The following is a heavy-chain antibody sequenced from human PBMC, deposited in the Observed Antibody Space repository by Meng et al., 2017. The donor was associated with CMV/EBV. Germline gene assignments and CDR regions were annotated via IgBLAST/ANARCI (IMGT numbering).Heavy chain of an antibody. D-gene: IGHD3-22*01. Sequence: GESLKISCAASGFTFSSYAMSWVRQAPGKGLEWLGLIKSKTDGGTTDYAAPVKGRFSISRDDSKNTLYLQMNSLKTEDTAVYYCATAPGYYASSPFDYWGQGTMVTVSS. J-gene: IGHJ4*02. CDR1: GFTFSSYA. CDR2: IKSKTDGGTT. V-gene: IGHV3-15*01. CDR3: ATAPGYYASSPFDY.